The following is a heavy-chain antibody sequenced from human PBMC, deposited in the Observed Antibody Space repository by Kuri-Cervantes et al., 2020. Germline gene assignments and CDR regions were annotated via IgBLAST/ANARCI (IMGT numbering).Heavy chain of an antibody. CDR1: GGSISSGGYY. V-gene: IGHV4-31*03. Sequence: SETLSLTCTVSGGSISSGGYYWSWIRQHLGKGLEWIGYIYYSGSTYYNPSLKSRVTISVDTSENQFSLKLSSVTAADTAVYYCARQRYFDWLLPKRGTYYGMDVWGQGTTVTVSS. D-gene: IGHD3-9*01. CDR2: IYYSGST. J-gene: IGHJ6*02. CDR3: ARQRYFDWLLPKRGTYYGMDV.